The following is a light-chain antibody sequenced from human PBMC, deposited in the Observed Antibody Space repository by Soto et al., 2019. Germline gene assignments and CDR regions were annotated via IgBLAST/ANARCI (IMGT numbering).Light chain of an antibody. CDR2: DAS. J-gene: IGKJ1*01. CDR3: QHYYTSYTT. CDR1: QSVSTY. Sequence: EIVLTQSPATLSLSPGERATLSCRASQSVSTYLAWYQQTPGRPPRLLIYDASKRAPGIPARFSGSGSGTDFTLTVSSLEPEDFAVYYCQHYYTSYTTFGQGTKVEIK. V-gene: IGKV3-11*01.